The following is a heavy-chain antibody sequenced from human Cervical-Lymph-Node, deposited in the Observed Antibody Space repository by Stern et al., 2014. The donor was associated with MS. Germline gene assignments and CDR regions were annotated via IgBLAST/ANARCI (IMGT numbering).Heavy chain of an antibody. Sequence: VQLVQSGSELMKPGASVKVSCKASGYSFTTSAMNWVRQAPGQGLEWMGLINTYTGNPLYAQGFTGRCVFSLDTSVSTAYLQIRSLKAEDTAMYYCASQAASVYGASPTGYWGQGTLVTVSS. V-gene: IGHV7-4-1*02. CDR2: INTYTGNP. CDR3: ASQAASVYGASPTGY. CDR1: GYSFTTSA. J-gene: IGHJ4*02. D-gene: IGHD4/OR15-4a*01.